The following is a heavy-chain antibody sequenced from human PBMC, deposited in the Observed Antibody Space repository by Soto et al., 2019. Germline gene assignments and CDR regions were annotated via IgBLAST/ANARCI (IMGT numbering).Heavy chain of an antibody. CDR2: ISGSGGST. J-gene: IGHJ4*02. D-gene: IGHD6-13*01. Sequence: GGSLRLSCAASGFTFSSYAMSWVRQAPGKGLEWVSAISGSGGSTYYADSVKGRFTISRDNSKNTLYLQMNSLRAEDTAVYYCAIAGGAIAAAGNGDYWGQGTLVTVPQ. CDR1: GFTFSSYA. CDR3: AIAGGAIAAAGNGDY. V-gene: IGHV3-23*01.